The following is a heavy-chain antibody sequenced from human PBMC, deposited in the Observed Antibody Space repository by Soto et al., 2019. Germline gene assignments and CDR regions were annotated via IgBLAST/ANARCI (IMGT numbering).Heavy chain of an antibody. CDR2: ISDSSLSR. CDR1: GFTFSTYS. CDR3: ARSKAHYLYNGMDV. Sequence: EVQLVESGGGLVQPGGSLRLSCLASGFTFSTYSMNWVRQAPGKGLEWVSYISDSSLSRYYADSVKGRFTISRDNAKNSLYLQMNSLRDEDTALYYCARSKAHYLYNGMDVWGQGTTVTVSS. J-gene: IGHJ6*02. V-gene: IGHV3-48*02.